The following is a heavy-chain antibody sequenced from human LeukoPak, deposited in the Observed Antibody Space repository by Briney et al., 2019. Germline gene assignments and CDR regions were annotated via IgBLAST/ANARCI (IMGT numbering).Heavy chain of an antibody. CDR1: GGTFSSYA. J-gene: IGHJ3*02. V-gene: IGHV1-2*02. D-gene: IGHD6-19*01. CDR2: INPNSGGT. Sequence: ASVKVSCKASGGTFSSYAISWVRQAPGQGLEWMGWINPNSGGTNYAQKFQGRVTMTRDTSISTAYMELSRLRSDDTAVYYCARWLPNKVAFDIWGQGTMVTVSS. CDR3: ARWLPNKVAFDI.